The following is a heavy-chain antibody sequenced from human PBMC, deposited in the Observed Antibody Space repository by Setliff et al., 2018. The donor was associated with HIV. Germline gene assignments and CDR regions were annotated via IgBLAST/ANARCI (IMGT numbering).Heavy chain of an antibody. J-gene: IGHJ4*02. V-gene: IGHV4-4*08. CDR2: IHHSGSS. CDR3: AREHDYSNYRRLDS. Sequence: SETLSLTCTVSGDSITTYYWTWIRQPPGKGLEWIGYIHHSGSSDYTPSLRSRVTVSVDTSKNQSSLKLTSVTAADTAVYYCAREHDYSNYRRLDSWGQGILVTVSS. D-gene: IGHD4-4*01. CDR1: GDSITTYY.